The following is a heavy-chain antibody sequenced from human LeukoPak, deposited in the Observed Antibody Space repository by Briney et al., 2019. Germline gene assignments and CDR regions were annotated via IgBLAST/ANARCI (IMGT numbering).Heavy chain of an antibody. Sequence: PSETLSLTCAVYGGSFSGYYWSWIRQPPGKGLEGIGEINHSGSTNYNPSLKSRVTISVDTSKNQFSLKLSSVTATDTAVYYCARVLEGGNEFDSYCHMDVWGKGTTVTISS. V-gene: IGHV4-34*01. D-gene: IGHD1-1*01. CDR2: INHSGST. CDR3: ARVLEGGNEFDSYCHMDV. J-gene: IGHJ6*03. CDR1: GGSFSGYY.